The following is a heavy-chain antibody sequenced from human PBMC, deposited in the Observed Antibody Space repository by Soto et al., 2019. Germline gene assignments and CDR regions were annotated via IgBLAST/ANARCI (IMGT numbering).Heavy chain of an antibody. Sequence: EVQLLESGGGLVQPGGSLRLSCAASGFTFSSYAMSWVRQAPGKGLEWVSAISGSGGSTYYADSVKGRFTISRDNSKNTLYLQMNSLRAEDTAVYYCAKCEVPGSSSSVVWFDPWGQGTLVTVSS. D-gene: IGHD6-6*01. J-gene: IGHJ5*02. CDR1: GFTFSSYA. CDR3: AKCEVPGSSSSVVWFDP. V-gene: IGHV3-23*01. CDR2: ISGSGGST.